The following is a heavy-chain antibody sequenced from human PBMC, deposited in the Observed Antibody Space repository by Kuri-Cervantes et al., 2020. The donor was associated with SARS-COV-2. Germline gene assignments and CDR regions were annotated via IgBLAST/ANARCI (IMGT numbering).Heavy chain of an antibody. CDR1: GFNFSRTD. Sequence: GGSLRLSCAASGFNFSRTDMHWVRQAPGKGLEWVAVVSYDGKHKKCIVSGKGRFTISRDNSKNTLYLQMNSLRAEDTAVCFCAKDETEYNYNYSFDYWGQGTLVTVSS. D-gene: IGHD1-1*01. CDR3: AKDETEYNYNYSFDY. J-gene: IGHJ4*02. V-gene: IGHV3-30*18. CDR2: VSYDGKHK.